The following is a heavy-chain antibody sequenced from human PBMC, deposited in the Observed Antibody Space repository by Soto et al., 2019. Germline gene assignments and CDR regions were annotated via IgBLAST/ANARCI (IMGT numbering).Heavy chain of an antibody. CDR3: ARDRRDGYKRYFEC. CDR2: ISFSGAT. V-gene: IGHV4-59*01. J-gene: IGHJ4*02. D-gene: IGHD5-12*01. Sequence: SETLSLTCTVSGVSITSYFWSWIRQTPGKGLDWIGSISFSGATYSNPSLKGRAALSVDTSENHLSLTLNSVTSADTAVYFCARDRRDGYKRYFECWGQGNQVTVSS. CDR1: GVSITSYF.